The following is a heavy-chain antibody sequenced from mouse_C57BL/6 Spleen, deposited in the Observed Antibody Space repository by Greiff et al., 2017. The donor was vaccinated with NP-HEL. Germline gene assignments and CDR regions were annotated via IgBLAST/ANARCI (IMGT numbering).Heavy chain of an antibody. V-gene: IGHV1-61*01. D-gene: IGHD3-2*02. Sequence: VQLQQPGAELVRPGSSVKLSCKASGYTFTSYWMDWVKQRPGQGLEWIGNIYPSDSETHYNQKFKDKATLTVDKSSSTAYMQLSSLTSEDSAVYYCARGVQLRLRNYYAMDYWGQGTSVTVPS. CDR2: IYPSDSET. J-gene: IGHJ4*01. CDR3: ARGVQLRLRNYYAMDY. CDR1: GYTFTSYW.